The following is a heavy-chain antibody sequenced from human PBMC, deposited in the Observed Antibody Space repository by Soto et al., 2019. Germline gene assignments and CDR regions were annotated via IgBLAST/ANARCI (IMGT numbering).Heavy chain of an antibody. Sequence: QVQLVESGGGVVQPGRSLRLSCAASGFTFSSYGMHWVRQAPGKGLEWVALISYDGSKIYYADPVKGRFTISRDNSKNTVYLQMNSLRAEDTAVYYCAKAMWEVGSGSYSQDYWGQGTLVTVSS. CDR2: ISYDGSKI. J-gene: IGHJ4*02. CDR1: GFTFSSYG. V-gene: IGHV3-30*18. CDR3: AKAMWEVGSGSYSQDY. D-gene: IGHD3-10*01.